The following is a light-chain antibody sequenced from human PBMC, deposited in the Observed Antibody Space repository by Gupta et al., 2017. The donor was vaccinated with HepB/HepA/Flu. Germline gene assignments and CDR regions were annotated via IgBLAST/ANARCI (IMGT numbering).Light chain of an antibody. J-gene: IGLJ2*01. CDR3: CSYAGSSTVI. CDR2: EVS. V-gene: IGLV2-23*02. CDR1: SSDVGSFSL. Sequence: QSALTQPASVSGSPGQSITISCTGTSSDVGSFSLVSWYQQHPGKAPKLIIYEVSKRPSGVSNRFSGSKSGNTAPLTISGRQAEDEADYYCCSYAGSSTVIFGVGTKLTVL.